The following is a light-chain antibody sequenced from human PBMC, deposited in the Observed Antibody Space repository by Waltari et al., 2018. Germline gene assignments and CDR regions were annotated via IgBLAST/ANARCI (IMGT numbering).Light chain of an antibody. J-gene: IGKJ1*01. V-gene: IGKV2-30*02. CDR2: KVS. CDR3: MQSTHWPPWT. Sequence: DVVITQSPRSLPVTLGQPASISCRSSQSLVHSDGDTYLHWFQQRPGQSPRRLINKVSERDPGVTDRFSGSGSGTDFTLEISTVEAEDVGVYYCMQSTHWPPWTFGQGTKVEIK. CDR1: QSLVHSDGDTY.